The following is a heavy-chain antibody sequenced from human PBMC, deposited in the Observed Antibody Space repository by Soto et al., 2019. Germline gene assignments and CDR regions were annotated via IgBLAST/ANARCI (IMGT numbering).Heavy chain of an antibody. Sequence: QVQLVQSGAEVKKPGSSVKVSCKASGGNFSSYAISWVRQAPGQGLEWVGGIIPIFGTANYAQKFQGRVTITADKSTSTAYMELSSLRSEDMGVYYCASLVVQENCGGDCPAAWGQGTLVTVSS. CDR2: IIPIFGTA. CDR3: ASLVVQENCGGDCPAA. D-gene: IGHD2-21*02. V-gene: IGHV1-69*06. J-gene: IGHJ5*02. CDR1: GGNFSSYA.